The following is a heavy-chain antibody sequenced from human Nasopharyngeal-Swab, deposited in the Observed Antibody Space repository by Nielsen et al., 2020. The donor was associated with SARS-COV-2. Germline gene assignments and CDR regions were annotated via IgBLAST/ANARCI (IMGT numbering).Heavy chain of an antibody. D-gene: IGHD3-22*01. Sequence: TREPRGEGREGVGEINHSGSTNYNPSLKSRVTISVDTSKNQFSLKLSSVTAADTAVYYCARGRIYYDSSGYRRNWFDPWGQGTLVTVSS. CDR3: ARGRIYYDSSGYRRNWFDP. J-gene: IGHJ5*02. CDR2: INHSGST. V-gene: IGHV4-34*01.